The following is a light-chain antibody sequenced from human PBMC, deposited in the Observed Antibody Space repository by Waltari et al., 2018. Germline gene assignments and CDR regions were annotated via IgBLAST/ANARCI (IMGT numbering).Light chain of an antibody. CDR3: HQYYSNRMWT. CDR2: WAS. J-gene: IGKJ1*01. V-gene: IGKV4-1*01. CDR1: QSVLYSTNNRNY. Sequence: DIVMTQSPDSLAVSLGERATINCKSSQSVLYSTNNRNYLAWYQQKPGPPPKMLIYWASTRESGVPDRFSGSGSGTDFTLTISSLQAEDVAVYYCHQYYSNRMWTFGQGTKVEIK.